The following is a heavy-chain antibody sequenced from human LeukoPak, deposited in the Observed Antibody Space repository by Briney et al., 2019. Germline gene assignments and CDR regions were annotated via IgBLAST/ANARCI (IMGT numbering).Heavy chain of an antibody. Sequence: ASVKVSCKASGYTFSSYAISWVRQAPGQGLEWMGGIIPIFGTANYAQKFQGRVTITADESTSTAYMELSSLRSEDTAVYYCAREGVRAAAGTGGVPCCPHLEPTPYYYYGMDVWGQGTTVTVSS. J-gene: IGHJ6*02. CDR1: GYTFSSYA. CDR2: IIPIFGTA. V-gene: IGHV1-69*13. CDR3: AREGVRAAAGTGGVPCCPHLEPTPYYYYGMDV. D-gene: IGHD6-13*01.